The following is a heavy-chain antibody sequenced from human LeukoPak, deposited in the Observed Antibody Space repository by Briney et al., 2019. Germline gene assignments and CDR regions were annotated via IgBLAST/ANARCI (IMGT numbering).Heavy chain of an antibody. CDR2: LRSDGGSS. Sequence: GGSLRLSCAASGFTFSTYFWMHWVRQAPGKGLVWVSRLRSDGGSSAYAYFVRGRFTISRDNAKNTLYLQMNSLRAEDTAVYYCVRDLDLGGYSSFVSWGQGTLVTVSS. J-gene: IGHJ4*02. CDR1: GFTFSTYFW. D-gene: IGHD4-23*01. V-gene: IGHV3-74*01. CDR3: VRDLDLGGYSSFVS.